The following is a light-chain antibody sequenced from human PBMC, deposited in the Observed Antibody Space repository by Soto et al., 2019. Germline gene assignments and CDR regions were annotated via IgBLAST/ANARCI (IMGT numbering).Light chain of an antibody. V-gene: IGKV1-5*03. CDR1: QSVSSK. J-gene: IGKJ1*01. CDR2: GAS. Sequence: DIQMTQSPSTLSVSPGDGVTITCRASQSVSSKLAWYQQKPGQAPRLLIYGASTIASGIPSRFSGSGSGTEFTLIISSLQSDDFAAYYCQQYNSWLGAFGQRTKVDIK. CDR3: QQYNSWLGA.